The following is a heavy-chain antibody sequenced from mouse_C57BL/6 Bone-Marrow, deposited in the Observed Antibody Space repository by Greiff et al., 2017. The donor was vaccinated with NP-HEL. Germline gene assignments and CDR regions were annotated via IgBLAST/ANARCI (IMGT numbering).Heavy chain of an antibody. J-gene: IGHJ3*01. CDR3: AIYSNTFAY. Sequence: VMLVESGPGLVAPSQRLSITCTVSGFSLTSYGVDWVRQSPGKGLEWLGVIWGVGSTNYNSALKSRLSISKDNSKSQVFLKMNSLQTDDTAMYYCAIYSNTFAYWGQGTLVTVSA. V-gene: IGHV2-6*01. D-gene: IGHD2-5*01. CDR2: IWGVGST. CDR1: GFSLTSYG.